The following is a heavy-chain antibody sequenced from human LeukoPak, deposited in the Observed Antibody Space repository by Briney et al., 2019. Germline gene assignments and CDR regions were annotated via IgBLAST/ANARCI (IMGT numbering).Heavy chain of an antibody. CDR3: ARGAVSSRRGVYYGMDV. CDR1: GDSVSSNSAA. J-gene: IGHJ6*02. D-gene: IGHD2/OR15-2a*01. CDR2: TYYRSKWYN. Sequence: SLTLSLTCAISGDSVSSNSAAWNWIRQSPSRGLEWLGRTYYRSKWYNDYAVSVKSRITINPETSKNQFSLQLNSVTPEDTAVYYYARGAVSSRRGVYYGMDVWGQGTTVTVSS. V-gene: IGHV6-1*01.